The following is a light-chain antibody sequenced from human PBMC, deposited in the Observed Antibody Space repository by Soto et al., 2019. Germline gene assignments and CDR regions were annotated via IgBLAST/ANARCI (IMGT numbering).Light chain of an antibody. V-gene: IGLV1-40*01. CDR1: SSNIGAGYE. CDR2: GNN. J-gene: IGLJ1*01. Sequence: QSVLTQPPSVSGAPGQRVTISCTGSSSNIGAGYEVHWYQQLPGTAPKLLIDGNNNRPSGVPDRFSGSKSGTSASLAITGLQAEDEADYYCQSYDSSLSALYVFGTGTKLTVL. CDR3: QSYDSSLSALYV.